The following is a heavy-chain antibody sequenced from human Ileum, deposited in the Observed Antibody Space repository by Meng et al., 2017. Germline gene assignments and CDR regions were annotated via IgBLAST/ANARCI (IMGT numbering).Heavy chain of an antibody. D-gene: IGHD4-17*01. V-gene: IGHV3-33*01. CDR3: ARDRSGDYAFDY. CDR1: GFTFSRQA. J-gene: IGHJ4*02. Sequence: GESLKISCGTSGFTFSRQAMHWVRQAPGKGLEWVAVIWYDGSNRYYADSVKGRFTISRDNSKSTLYLQMNSLRGEDTAVYYCARDRSGDYAFDYWGQGTLVTVSS. CDR2: IWYDGSNR.